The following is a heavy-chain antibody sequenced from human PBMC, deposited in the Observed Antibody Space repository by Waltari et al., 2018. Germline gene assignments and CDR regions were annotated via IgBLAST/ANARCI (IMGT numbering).Heavy chain of an antibody. CDR3: ARDDGYCSSTSCPLGAFDI. V-gene: IGHV1-69*01. Sequence: QVQRVQSGAEVKKPGSSVKVSCKASGGTFSSYAISWGRRAPGQGLEWMGGIIPIFGTANYAQKFQGRVTITADESTSTAYMELSSLRSEDTAVYYCARDDGYCSSTSCPLGAFDIWGQGTMVTVSS. J-gene: IGHJ3*02. CDR1: GGTFSSYA. D-gene: IGHD2-2*01. CDR2: IIPIFGTA.